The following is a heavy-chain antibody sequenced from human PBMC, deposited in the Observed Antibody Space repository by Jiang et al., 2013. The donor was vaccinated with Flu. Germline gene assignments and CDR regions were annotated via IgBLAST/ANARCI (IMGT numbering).Heavy chain of an antibody. CDR2: IIPIFGTA. J-gene: IGHJ6*02. CDR3: ARDGGYNWNYWVYGMDV. CDR1: GGTFSSYA. Sequence: GAEVKKPGSSVKVSCKASGGTFSSYAISWVRQAPGQGLEWMGGIIPIFGTANYAQKFQGRVTITADKSTSTAYMELSSLRSEDTAVYYCARDGGYNWNYWVYGMDVWGQGTTVTVSS. V-gene: IGHV1-69*06. D-gene: IGHD1-7*01.